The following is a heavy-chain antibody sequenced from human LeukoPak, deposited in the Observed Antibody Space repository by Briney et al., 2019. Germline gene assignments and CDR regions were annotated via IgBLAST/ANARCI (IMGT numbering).Heavy chain of an antibody. CDR1: GFTFSTYT. J-gene: IGHJ4*02. CDR2: ISSDSTYI. Sequence: GGSLRLSCAASGFTFSTYTMNWVRQAPGKGLEWVSSISSDSTYIYYADSVKGRFTISRGNAKNSLYLQMNSLRAEDTAVYYCAREDSVVPAAIPFDYWGQGTLVTVSS. V-gene: IGHV3-21*01. D-gene: IGHD2-2*01. CDR3: AREDSVVPAAIPFDY.